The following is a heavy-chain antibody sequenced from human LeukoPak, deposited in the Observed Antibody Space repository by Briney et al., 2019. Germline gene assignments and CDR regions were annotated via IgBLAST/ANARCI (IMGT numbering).Heavy chain of an antibody. D-gene: IGHD6-6*01. J-gene: IGHJ2*01. Sequence: SETLSLTCAVYGGSFSGYYWSWIRQSPGKGLGWIGEINQSGTTNYIPSLKSRVTISVDTSKNRLSLKLSSVTAADTAVYYCARGSSSAWDFDLWGRGTLVTVSS. V-gene: IGHV4-34*01. CDR1: GGSFSGYY. CDR2: INQSGTT. CDR3: ARGSSSAWDFDL.